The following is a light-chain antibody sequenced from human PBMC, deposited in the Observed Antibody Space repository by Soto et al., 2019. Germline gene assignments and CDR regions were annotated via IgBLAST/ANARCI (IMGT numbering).Light chain of an antibody. Sequence: PSVSGAPGQRVTISCTGTSSNIGAGYDVHWYQQVPGTSPKLLIFVNSNRPSGVPDRFSGSKSGTSASLAITGLQAEDEADYYCQSYDNSLSVHVVFGGGTKLTVL. CDR1: SSNIGAGYD. CDR2: VNS. V-gene: IGLV1-40*01. J-gene: IGLJ2*01. CDR3: QSYDNSLSVHVV.